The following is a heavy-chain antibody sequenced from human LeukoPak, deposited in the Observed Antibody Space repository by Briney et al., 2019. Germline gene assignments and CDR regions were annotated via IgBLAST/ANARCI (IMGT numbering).Heavy chain of an antibody. J-gene: IGHJ4*02. V-gene: IGHV3-73*01. CDR1: GFSFSDSA. Sequence: GGSLRPSCAASGFSFSDSAMDWVRQASGKGLEWVGRIRSKANSYATTHAASVKGRFTISRDDSTNTVYLQMNSLKAEDTAVYYCTRLLAEGSWGQGTLVTVSS. CDR2: IRSKANSYAT. CDR3: TRLLAEGS.